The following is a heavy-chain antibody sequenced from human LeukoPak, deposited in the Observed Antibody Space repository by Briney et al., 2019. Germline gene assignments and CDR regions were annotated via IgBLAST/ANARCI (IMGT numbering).Heavy chain of an antibody. Sequence: PGGSLKLSCAASGFTFDNYAMNWVRQAPGKGLEWVSGISSSGSSTYYADSVKGRFTISRDNSKNTLYLQMNSLRADYTAVYYCAKGGYSSSSPFDYWGQGTLVTVSS. CDR3: AKGGYSSSSPFDY. D-gene: IGHD6-13*01. V-gene: IGHV3-23*01. CDR2: ISSSGSST. CDR1: GFTFDNYA. J-gene: IGHJ4*02.